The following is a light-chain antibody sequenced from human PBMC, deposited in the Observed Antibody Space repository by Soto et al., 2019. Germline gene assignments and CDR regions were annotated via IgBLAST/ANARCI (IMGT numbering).Light chain of an antibody. CDR1: QSVSSNY. Sequence: DIVLTQSPGTLSLSPGERATLSCRASQSVSSNYLAWHQQKPGQAPRLLIYGASSRATDIPDRFSGSGSGTDFTLTISRLEPEDFAVYFCQQYGSSPPWTFGQGTKVDIK. CDR3: QQYGSSPPWT. J-gene: IGKJ1*01. CDR2: GAS. V-gene: IGKV3-20*01.